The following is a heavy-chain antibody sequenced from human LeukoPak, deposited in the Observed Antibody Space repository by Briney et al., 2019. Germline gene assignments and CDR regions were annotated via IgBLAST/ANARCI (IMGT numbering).Heavy chain of an antibody. CDR3: ARSIPDTYGSGSRAHDY. Sequence: SETLSLTCTVSGGSISSYYWSWIRQPPGKGLEWIGYIYYSGGTNYNPSLKSRVTISVDTSKNQFSLKLSSVTAADTAVYYCARSIPDTYGSGSRAHDYWGQGTLVTVSS. D-gene: IGHD3-10*01. J-gene: IGHJ4*02. CDR1: GGSISSYY. CDR2: IYYSGGT. V-gene: IGHV4-59*01.